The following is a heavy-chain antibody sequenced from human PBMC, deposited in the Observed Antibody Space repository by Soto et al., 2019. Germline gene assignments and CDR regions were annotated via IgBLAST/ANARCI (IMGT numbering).Heavy chain of an antibody. J-gene: IGHJ6*03. CDR3: ARDEMDYDFWSGYYMDV. V-gene: IGHV3-48*01. D-gene: IGHD3-3*01. CDR1: GFTFSSYS. Sequence: EVQLVESGGGLVQPGGSLRLSCAASGFTFSSYSMNWVRQAPGKGLEWVSYISSSSSTIYYADSVKGRFTISRDNAKNSLYLQMNSLRAEDTAVYYYARDEMDYDFWSGYYMDVWGKGTTVTVSS. CDR2: ISSSSSTI.